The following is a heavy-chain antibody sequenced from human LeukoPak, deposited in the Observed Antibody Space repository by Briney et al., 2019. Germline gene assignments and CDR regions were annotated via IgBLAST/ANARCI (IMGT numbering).Heavy chain of an antibody. Sequence: PSGTLSLTCAVSGGYISCSNWWSWVRQPPGKGLEWIGEIYHSGSTNYNPSLKSRVTISVDKAKNQFSLKLSSVTAADTAVFYGVAYSSGLSSGYYFDYWGQGTLVTISS. CDR1: GGYISCSNW. D-gene: IGHD6-19*01. CDR3: VAYSSGLSSGYYFDY. J-gene: IGHJ4*01. V-gene: IGHV4-4*02. CDR2: IYHSGST.